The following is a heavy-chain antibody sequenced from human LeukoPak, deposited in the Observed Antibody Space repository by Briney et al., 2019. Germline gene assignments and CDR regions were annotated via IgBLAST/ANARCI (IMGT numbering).Heavy chain of an antibody. Sequence: PSETLSLTCVVSGGSISGSYWNWIRQPPGKGLEWIGYVYYTGGTNYSPSFKSRVTISVDTSKSQFSLRLSSVTAADTAVYYCAREVPAAGHFDYWGQGAPVTVSS. D-gene: IGHD6-13*01. CDR3: AREVPAAGHFDY. V-gene: IGHV4-59*01. J-gene: IGHJ4*02. CDR1: GGSISGSY. CDR2: VYYTGGT.